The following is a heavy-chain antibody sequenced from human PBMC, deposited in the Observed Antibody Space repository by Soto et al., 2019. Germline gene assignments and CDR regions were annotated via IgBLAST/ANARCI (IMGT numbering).Heavy chain of an antibody. D-gene: IGHD3-3*01. J-gene: IGHJ6*02. CDR2: IYYSGST. CDR3: ARTLMLTIFGVALYGMDV. V-gene: IGHV4-39*01. Sequence: SETLSLTCTVSGGSISSSSYYWGWIRQPPGKGLEWIGSIYYSGSTYYNPSLKSRVTISVDTSKNQFSLKLSSVTAADTAVYYCARTLMLTIFGVALYGMDVWGQGTTVTVSS. CDR1: GGSISSSSYY.